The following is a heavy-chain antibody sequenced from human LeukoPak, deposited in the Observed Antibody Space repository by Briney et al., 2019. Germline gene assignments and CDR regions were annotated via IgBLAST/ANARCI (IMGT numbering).Heavy chain of an antibody. Sequence: GGSLRLSCAASGFTFSSYSMNWVRQAPGKGLEWVSSISSSSSYIYYADSVKGRFTISRDNAKNSLYLQMNSLRAEDTAVYYCARGTGVPAANFDYWGQGTLVTVSS. CDR3: ARGTGVPAANFDY. V-gene: IGHV3-21*01. J-gene: IGHJ4*02. D-gene: IGHD2-2*01. CDR1: GFTFSSYS. CDR2: ISSSSSYI.